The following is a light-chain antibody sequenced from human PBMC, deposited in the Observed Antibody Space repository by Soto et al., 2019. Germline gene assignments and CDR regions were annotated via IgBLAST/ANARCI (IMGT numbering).Light chain of an antibody. J-gene: IGKJ1*01. V-gene: IGKV3-20*01. CDR2: GAS. Sequence: EIVLTQSPGTLSLSPGERATLSCRASQSVSDTYVAWYQQKPGQPPRLLIYGASNRATGIPDRFSGSGSGTDFTLTVSRLEPEDFEVYYCQFGTRVWTFGQGTKVDIK. CDR3: QFGTRVWT. CDR1: QSVSDTY.